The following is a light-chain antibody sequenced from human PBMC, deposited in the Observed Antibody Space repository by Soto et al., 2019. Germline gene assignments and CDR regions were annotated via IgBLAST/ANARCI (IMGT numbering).Light chain of an antibody. V-gene: IGKV1-5*01. J-gene: IGKJ1*01. Sequence: DIQMTQSPSTLSASVGDRVTITCRASQTISTWLAWYQQKSGKAPKLLNYDASILKSGVPSRFSGSGSGTEFTLTISSLQPDDFATYYCQQYHSYSGTFGQGTKVEIK. CDR3: QQYHSYSGT. CDR2: DAS. CDR1: QTISTW.